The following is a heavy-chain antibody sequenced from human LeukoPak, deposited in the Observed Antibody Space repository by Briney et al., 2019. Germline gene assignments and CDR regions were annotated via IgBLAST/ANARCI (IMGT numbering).Heavy chain of an antibody. CDR3: AKGYTYGFDY. CDR2: IRKDGSAT. V-gene: IGHV3-30*02. D-gene: IGHD5-18*01. J-gene: IGHJ4*02. Sequence: GRSLRLSCVASGFIFSSSVMHWVRQAPGKGLEWVAFIRKDGSATYYADSVKGRFTISRDNSKNTVYLQMSSLGAEDTAVYYCAKGYTYGFDYWGQGTLVTVSS. CDR1: GFIFSSSV.